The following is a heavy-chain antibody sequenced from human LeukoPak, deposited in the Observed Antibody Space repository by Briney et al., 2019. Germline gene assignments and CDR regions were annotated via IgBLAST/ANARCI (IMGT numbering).Heavy chain of an antibody. Sequence: PSETLSLTCTVSGGSISTYYWTWIRQPPGKGLEWIGYIYYTGSSNYNPSLKSRVTISVDTSKNHLSLRLSSVTAADTAMYYCARGTLYSGWSYYFDYWGQGSQVTVFS. CDR1: GGSISTYY. V-gene: IGHV4-59*08. CDR3: ARGTLYSGWSYYFDY. D-gene: IGHD6-19*01. J-gene: IGHJ4*02. CDR2: IYYTGSS.